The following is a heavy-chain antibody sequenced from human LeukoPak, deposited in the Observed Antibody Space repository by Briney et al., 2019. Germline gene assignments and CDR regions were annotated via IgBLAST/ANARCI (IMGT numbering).Heavy chain of an antibody. CDR1: GGSFSGSFSDSY. D-gene: IGHD5-18*01. Sequence: PSETLSLTCAVYGGSFSGSFSDSYWTCIRQPPGKGLEGIGEINHSGSTNYNPSLKSRVTISVDTSKNQFSLKLSSVTAADTAVYYCARAFWDTAIGIDYWGQGTLVTVSS. CDR2: INHSGST. CDR3: ARAFWDTAIGIDY. V-gene: IGHV4-34*01. J-gene: IGHJ4*02.